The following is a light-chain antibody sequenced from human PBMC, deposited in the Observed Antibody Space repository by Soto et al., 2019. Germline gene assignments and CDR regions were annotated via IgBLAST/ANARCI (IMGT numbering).Light chain of an antibody. CDR1: QSVSSY. Sequence: EIVLTQSPATLSLSPGERATLSCRASQSVSSYLAWYQQKPGQAPRLLIYDASNRATGIPARFSGSGSGTDFTLTISSLEPEDFAVYYCQQRSNWPPHFGGGTKLEIK. V-gene: IGKV3-11*01. J-gene: IGKJ4*01. CDR2: DAS. CDR3: QQRSNWPPH.